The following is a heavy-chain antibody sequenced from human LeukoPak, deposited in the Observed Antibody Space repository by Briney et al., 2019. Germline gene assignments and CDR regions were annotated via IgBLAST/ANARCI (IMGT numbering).Heavy chain of an antibody. J-gene: IGHJ4*02. D-gene: IGHD3-22*01. Sequence: PGGSLRLSCAASGLPFSNAWMNWVRQAPGKGLEWVSYISYSGSTIYYADSVRGRFTISRDNAKKSLYLQMNSLRAEDTAVYYCARSSVVGYYYDSSGYADYWGQGTLVTVSS. CDR1: GLPFSNAW. CDR2: ISYSGSTI. CDR3: ARSSVVGYYYDSSGYADY. V-gene: IGHV3-48*04.